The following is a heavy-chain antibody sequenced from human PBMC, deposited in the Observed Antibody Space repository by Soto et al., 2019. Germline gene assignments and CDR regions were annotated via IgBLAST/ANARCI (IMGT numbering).Heavy chain of an antibody. V-gene: IGHV3-7*02. Sequence: EVQLVESGGGLVQPGGSLRLSCAASGFTFTSYWMSWVRQAPGKGLEWVANIKQDGSSKYYVDSVKGRFTISRDNAQSSIYLQMDSLRDDDTALYRCARLRFRTLERDFASWGQGTLVVVSS. CDR2: IKQDGSSK. CDR1: GFTFTSYW. J-gene: IGHJ4*02. CDR3: ARLRFRTLERDFAS. D-gene: IGHD3-3*01.